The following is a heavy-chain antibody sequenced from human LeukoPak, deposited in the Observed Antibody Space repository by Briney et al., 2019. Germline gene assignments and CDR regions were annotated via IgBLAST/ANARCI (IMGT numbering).Heavy chain of an antibody. D-gene: IGHD6-19*01. V-gene: IGHV3-30*18. CDR3: AKESVAGRDRVVVFDY. CDR2: ISYDGSNK. Sequence: GGSLRLSCAASGFTFSSYGMHWVRQAPGKGLEWVAVISYDGSNKYYADSVKGRFTISRDNSKNTLYLQMNSLRAEDTAVYYCAKESVAGRDRVVVFDYWGQGTLVTVSS. CDR1: GFTFSSYG. J-gene: IGHJ4*02.